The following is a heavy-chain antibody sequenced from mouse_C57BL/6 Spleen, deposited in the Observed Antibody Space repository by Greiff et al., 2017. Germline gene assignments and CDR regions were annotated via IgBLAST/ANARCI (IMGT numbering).Heavy chain of an antibody. D-gene: IGHD2-5*01. V-gene: IGHV6-6*01. Sequence: EVKVEESGGGLVQPGGSMKLSCAASGFTFSDAWMAWVRQSPEKGLEWVAEIRNKANNHATYYAESVKGRFTISRDDSKRSVYLQMNSLRAEDTGIYYCTRPESNLYAMDYWGQGTSVTVSS. J-gene: IGHJ4*01. CDR1: GFTFSDAW. CDR2: IRNKANNHAT. CDR3: TRPESNLYAMDY.